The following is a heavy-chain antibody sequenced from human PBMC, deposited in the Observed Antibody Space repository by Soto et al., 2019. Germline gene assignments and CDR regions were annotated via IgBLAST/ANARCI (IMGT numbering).Heavy chain of an antibody. Sequence: ASVKVSCKASGYTFTGYYMHWVRQAPGQGLEWMGWINPNSGGTNYAQKFQGGVTMTRDTSISTAYMELSRLRADDTAVYYCARDARGDEAPKDYWGQGTLVTVSS. V-gene: IGHV1-2*02. CDR2: INPNSGGT. J-gene: IGHJ4*02. D-gene: IGHD3-10*01. CDR3: ARDARGDEAPKDY. CDR1: GYTFTGYY.